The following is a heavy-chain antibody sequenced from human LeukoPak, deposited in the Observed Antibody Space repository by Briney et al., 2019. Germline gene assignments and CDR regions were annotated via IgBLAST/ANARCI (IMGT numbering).Heavy chain of an antibody. Sequence: ASVKVSCKPSGYTFTDYYIHWVRQAPGQGLEWMGWINPNTGGTNYAQKFQGRVTMTRDTSIRTDFMELSRLTSDDTAVCYCARGGFSNGWHDYWGQGTLVTVSS. V-gene: IGHV1-2*02. J-gene: IGHJ4*02. D-gene: IGHD6-19*01. CDR2: INPNTGGT. CDR3: ARGGFSNGWHDY. CDR1: GYTFTDYY.